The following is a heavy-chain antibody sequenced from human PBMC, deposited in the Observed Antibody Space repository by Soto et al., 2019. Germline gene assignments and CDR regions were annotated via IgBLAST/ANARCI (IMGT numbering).Heavy chain of an antibody. D-gene: IGHD3-16*01. V-gene: IGHV3-48*01. CDR3: ARDQGGQSGNFIFDT. J-gene: IGHJ4*02. Sequence: GGSLRLSCAASGFTFSSYRMNWVRQAPGKGLEWVSYISSSSSTIYYADSVKGRFTISRDNAKNSLYLQMNSLRAEDTAVYYCARDQGGQSGNFIFDTWGQGTLVTVSS. CDR1: GFTFSSYR. CDR2: ISSSSSTI.